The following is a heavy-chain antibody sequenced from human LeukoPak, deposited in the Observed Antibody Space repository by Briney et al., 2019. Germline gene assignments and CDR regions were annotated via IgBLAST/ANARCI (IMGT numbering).Heavy chain of an antibody. D-gene: IGHD3-10*01. V-gene: IGHV4-61*02. CDR2: IYTSGSA. CDR1: GGSISSGSYY. Sequence: SQTLSLTCTVSGGSISSGSYYWSWIRQPAGKGLEWIGRIYTSGSANYNPSLKSRVTISVDTSKNQFSLKLSSVTAADTAVYYCARDTYYYGSGSYYTGCYYYYMDVWGKGTTVTISS. J-gene: IGHJ6*03. CDR3: ARDTYYYGSGSYYTGCYYYYMDV.